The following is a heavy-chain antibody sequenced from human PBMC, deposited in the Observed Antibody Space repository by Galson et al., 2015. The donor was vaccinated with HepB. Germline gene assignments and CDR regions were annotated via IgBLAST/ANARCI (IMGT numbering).Heavy chain of an antibody. J-gene: IGHJ4*02. D-gene: IGHD2-2*01. V-gene: IGHV5-51*01. Sequence: QSGAEVKKPGESLKISCKGTGYSFTSYWIGWVRQMPGKGLEWMGIIYPGDSDTRYSPSFQGQVTISADKSISTAYLQWSSLKASDTAMYYCARRSSTSLQEYYFDYWGQGTLVTVSS. CDR3: ARRSSTSLQEYYFDY. CDR1: GYSFTSYW. CDR2: IYPGDSDT.